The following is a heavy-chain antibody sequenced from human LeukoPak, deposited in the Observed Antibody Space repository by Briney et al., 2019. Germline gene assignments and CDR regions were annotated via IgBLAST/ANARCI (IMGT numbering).Heavy chain of an antibody. Sequence: GGSLRLSCAASRFTFSSYDMSWVRQAPGKGLVWVSAISGSGGSTYYAVSVKGRFTISRDNSKNTLYLQMNSLRAEDTAVYYCVIDQLPEAEENWFDPWGQGTLVTVSS. CDR1: RFTFSSYD. V-gene: IGHV3-23*01. J-gene: IGHJ5*02. CDR2: ISGSGGST. D-gene: IGHD2-2*01. CDR3: VIDQLPEAEENWFDP.